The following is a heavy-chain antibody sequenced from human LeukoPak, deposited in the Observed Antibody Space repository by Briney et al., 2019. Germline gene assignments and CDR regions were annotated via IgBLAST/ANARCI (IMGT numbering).Heavy chain of an antibody. J-gene: IGHJ4*02. CDR3: AVNYYDSSGYPASYFDY. CDR2: INHSGST. V-gene: IGHV4-34*01. D-gene: IGHD3-22*01. CDR1: GGSFSGYY. Sequence: SETLSLTCAVYGGSFSGYYCSWIRQPPGKGLEWIGEINHSGSTNYNPSLKSRVTISVDTSKNQFSLKLSSVTAADTAVYYCAVNYYDSSGYPASYFDYWGQGTLVTVSS.